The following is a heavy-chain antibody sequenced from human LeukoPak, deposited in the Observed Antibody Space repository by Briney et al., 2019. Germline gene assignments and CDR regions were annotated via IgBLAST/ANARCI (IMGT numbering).Heavy chain of an antibody. CDR3: ARASGYYYVMHRPVGY. CDR2: INHSGST. Sequence: PSETLSLTCAVYGGSFSGYYWSWIRQPPGKGLEWIGEINHSGSTNYNPSLKSRVTISVDTSKNQFSLKLSSVTAADTAAYYCARASGYYYVMHRPVGYWGQGTLVTVSS. J-gene: IGHJ4*02. D-gene: IGHD3-22*01. V-gene: IGHV4-34*01. CDR1: GGSFSGYY.